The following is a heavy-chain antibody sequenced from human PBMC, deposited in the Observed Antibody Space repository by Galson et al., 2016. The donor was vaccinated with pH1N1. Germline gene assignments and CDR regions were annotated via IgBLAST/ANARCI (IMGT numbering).Heavy chain of an antibody. CDR3: ARMSGSSRYLDY. V-gene: IGHV1-18*01. D-gene: IGHD1-26*01. Sequence: SVKVSCKASGYTFSSYGISWVRQAPGKGLEWMGWISGYNGNTKYEQKIQGRVSMTTDTSTSTVYMELRSLRSDDTALYYCARMSGSSRYLDYWGQGTLVTVSS. CDR1: GYTFSSYG. CDR2: ISGYNGNT. J-gene: IGHJ4*02.